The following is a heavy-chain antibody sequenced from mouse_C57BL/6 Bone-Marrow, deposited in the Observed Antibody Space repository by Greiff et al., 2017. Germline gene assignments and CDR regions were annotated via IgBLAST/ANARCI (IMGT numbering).Heavy chain of an antibody. Sequence: QVQLQQSGPELVKPGASVKISCKASGYAFSSSWMNWVQQRPGKGLEWIGRIYPGDGDTNYNGKFKGKATLTADKSSSTAYMQLSSLTSEDSAVYFCAGDGPQATCAMDDWGQGTSVTVSS. D-gene: IGHD3-2*02. V-gene: IGHV1-82*01. J-gene: IGHJ4*01. CDR2: IYPGDGDT. CDR3: AGDGPQATCAMDD. CDR1: GYAFSSSW.